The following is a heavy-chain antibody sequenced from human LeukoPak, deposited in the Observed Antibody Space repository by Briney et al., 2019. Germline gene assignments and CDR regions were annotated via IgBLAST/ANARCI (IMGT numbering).Heavy chain of an antibody. CDR2: ISSTSKTI. J-gene: IGHJ6*04. V-gene: IGHV3-48*04. CDR3: AELGITMIGGV. D-gene: IGHD3-10*02. CDR1: GFTFSRYS. Sequence: GGSLRLSCAASGFTFSRYSMNWVRQVPGKGLEWISYISSTSKTIYYANSLKGRFTISRDNAKNSLYLQMNSLRAEDTAVYYCAELGITMIGGVWGKGTTVTISS.